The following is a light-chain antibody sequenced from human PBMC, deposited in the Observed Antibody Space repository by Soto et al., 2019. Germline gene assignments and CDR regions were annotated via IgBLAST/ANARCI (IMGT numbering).Light chain of an antibody. J-gene: IGLJ3*02. V-gene: IGLV2-8*01. CDR1: STDVGNYNY. CDR3: SSYAGSNNWV. CDR2: DVN. Sequence: QSVLTQPPSASGSPGQSLTISCTGTSTDVGNYNYVSWYQKHPGKAPKLMISDVNRRPSGVPDRFSGSKSGNTASLTVSGLQAEDEADYYCSSYAGSNNWVFGGGTKLTVL.